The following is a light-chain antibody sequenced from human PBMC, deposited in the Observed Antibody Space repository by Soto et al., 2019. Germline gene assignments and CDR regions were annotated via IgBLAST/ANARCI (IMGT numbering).Light chain of an antibody. CDR3: CSSAGDYTFV. V-gene: IGLV2-11*01. CDR1: SSDVGGSNH. Sequence: QSALTQPRSVSGSRGQPVTISCTGTSSDVGGSNHVSWYQHHPGKAPKFMIYDVSKRPSGAPDRFSGSKSGNTASLTISGLQAEDEADYYCCSSAGDYTFVFGTGTKVTVL. CDR2: DVS. J-gene: IGLJ1*01.